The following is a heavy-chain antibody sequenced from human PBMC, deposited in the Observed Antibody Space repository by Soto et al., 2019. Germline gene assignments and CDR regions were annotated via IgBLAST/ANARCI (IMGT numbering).Heavy chain of an antibody. CDR2: IIPILGIA. Sequence: ASVKVSCKASGGTFSSYAISWVRQAPGQGLEWMGGIIPILGIANYAQKFQGRVTITEDKSTSTAYMELSSLRSEDTAVDYWARVLNVAGTGWFDPWGQGTLVTGSS. D-gene: IGHD6-19*01. J-gene: IGHJ5*02. CDR3: ARVLNVAGTGWFDP. V-gene: IGHV1-69*10. CDR1: GGTFSSYA.